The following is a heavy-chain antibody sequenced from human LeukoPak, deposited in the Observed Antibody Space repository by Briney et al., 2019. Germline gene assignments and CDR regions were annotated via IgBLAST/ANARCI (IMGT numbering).Heavy chain of an antibody. CDR3: AKDPLIVVVPAAMEYFDY. CDR2: ISGSGGST. J-gene: IGHJ4*02. Sequence: PGGSLRLSCAASGFTFDDYGMSWVRQAPGKGLEWVSAISGSGGSTYYADSVKGRFTISRDNSKNTLYLQMNSLRAEDTAVYYCAKDPLIVVVPAAMEYFDYWGQGTLVTVSS. V-gene: IGHV3-23*01. D-gene: IGHD2-2*01. CDR1: GFTFDDYG.